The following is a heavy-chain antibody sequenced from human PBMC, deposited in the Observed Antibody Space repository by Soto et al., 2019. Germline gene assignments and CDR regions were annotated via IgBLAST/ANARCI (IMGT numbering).Heavy chain of an antibody. CDR1: GGTFSSYA. CDR2: IIPIFGTA. J-gene: IGHJ6*02. D-gene: IGHD3-3*01. V-gene: IGHV1-69*01. CDR3: ARGLAVRSGYPGYYYYGMDV. Sequence: QVQLVQSGAEVKKPGSSVKVSCKASGGTFSSYAISWVRQAPGQGLEWMGGIIPIFGTANYAQKFQGRVTITADESTSTAYMELSSLRSEDTAVYYCARGLAVRSGYPGYYYYGMDVWGQGTTVTVSS.